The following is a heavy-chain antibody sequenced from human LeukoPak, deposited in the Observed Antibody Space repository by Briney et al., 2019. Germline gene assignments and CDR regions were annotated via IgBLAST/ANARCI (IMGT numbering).Heavy chain of an antibody. D-gene: IGHD6-19*01. V-gene: IGHV3-48*03. CDR1: GFTFSSFE. CDR3: ARDVGSGWFDY. CDR2: MSNSGRTI. J-gene: IGHJ4*02. Sequence: QAGGSLRLSCAASGFTFSSFEMYWVRQAPGKGLEWVSYMSNSGRTIYYADSVKGRFTISRDNAKNSLYLQMNSLRAEDTAVYYCARDVGSGWFDYWGQGTLVTVSS.